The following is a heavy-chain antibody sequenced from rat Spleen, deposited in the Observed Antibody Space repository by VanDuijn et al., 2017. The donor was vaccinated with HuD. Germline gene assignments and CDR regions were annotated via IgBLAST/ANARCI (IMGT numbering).Heavy chain of an antibody. D-gene: IGHD1-11*01. Sequence: EVQLVESDGGLVQPGRSLKLSCAASGFTFSDYYMAWVRQAPKKGLEWVASISYEGSGTYYRDSVKGRFTISRDNAKSTLSLQMDSLRSEDTATYYCARRHYGYTDYFDYWGQGVMVTVSS. CDR1: GFTFSDYY. V-gene: IGHV5-22*01. J-gene: IGHJ2*01. CDR2: ISYEGSGT. CDR3: ARRHYGYTDYFDY.